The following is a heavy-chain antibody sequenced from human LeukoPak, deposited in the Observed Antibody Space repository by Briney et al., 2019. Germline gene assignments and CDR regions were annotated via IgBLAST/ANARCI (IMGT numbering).Heavy chain of an antibody. V-gene: IGHV4-30-2*03. CDR2: IYHSGST. Sequence: PSQTLSLTCAVSGGSISSGGYSWSWIRQPPGKGLEWIGYIYHSGSTYYNPSLKSRVTISVDTSKNQFSLKLSSVTAADTAVYYCAGLTYYDFWSGYYYFDYWGQGTLVTVSS. CDR1: GGSISSGGYS. CDR3: AGLTYYDFWSGYYYFDY. J-gene: IGHJ4*02. D-gene: IGHD3-3*01.